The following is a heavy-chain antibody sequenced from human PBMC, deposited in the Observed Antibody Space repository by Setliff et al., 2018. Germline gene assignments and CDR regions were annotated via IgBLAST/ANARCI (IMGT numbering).Heavy chain of an antibody. CDR3: ARMSGFQYIDV. Sequence: SETLSLTCTVSGGFVNSHYWSWIRQSPGKGLEWIGYIFYSGDTRSNPSLKSRVTMSVDTSKNQFSLSLTSVTAEDTAVYYCARMSGFQYIDVWDKGTTVTSP. J-gene: IGHJ6*03. CDR2: IFYSGDT. D-gene: IGHD3-3*01. CDR1: GGFVNSHY. V-gene: IGHV4-59*08.